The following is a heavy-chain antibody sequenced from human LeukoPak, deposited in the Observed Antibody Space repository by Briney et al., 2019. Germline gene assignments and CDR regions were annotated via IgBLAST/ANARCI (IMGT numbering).Heavy chain of an antibody. J-gene: IGHJ3*02. V-gene: IGHV4-59*08. CDR2: IYYTGST. Sequence: PSETLSLTCTLSGGSISTYYWSWVRQPPGKGLEWIGYIYYTGSTDYNPSLKSRVTISVDTSKNQFSLKLSSVTAADTAVYYCARLGQGAFDIWGQGTMVTVSS. CDR1: GGSISTYY. CDR3: ARLGQGAFDI.